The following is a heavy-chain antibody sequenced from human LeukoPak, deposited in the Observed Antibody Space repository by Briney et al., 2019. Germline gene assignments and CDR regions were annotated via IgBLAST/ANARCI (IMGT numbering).Heavy chain of an antibody. V-gene: IGHV3-33*01. CDR3: ARAKDNSGRDGFDI. CDR1: GFTFSSYG. J-gene: IGHJ3*02. CDR2: IWYDGSNK. D-gene: IGHD6-19*01. Sequence: GGSLRLSCAASGFTFSSYGMHWVRQAPGKGLEWVAVIWYDGSNKYYAGSVKGRFTISRDNSKNTLYLQMNSLRAEDTAVYYCARAKDNSGRDGFDIWGQGTMVTVSS.